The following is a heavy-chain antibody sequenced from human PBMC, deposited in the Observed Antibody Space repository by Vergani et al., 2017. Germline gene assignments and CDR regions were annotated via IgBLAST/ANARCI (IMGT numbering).Heavy chain of an antibody. D-gene: IGHD6-19*01. J-gene: IGHJ6*02. CDR3: ARVSSSYYYGMDV. CDR2: IYTSGST. CDR1: GVSISSGSYY. V-gene: IGHV4-61*02. Sequence: QVQLQESGPGLVKPSPTLSLTCTVSGVSISSGSYYWSWIRQPAGKGLEWIGRIYTSGSTNYNPSLKSRVTISVDTSKNQFSLKRSSVTAADTAVYYCARVSSSYYYGMDVWGQGTTVTVS.